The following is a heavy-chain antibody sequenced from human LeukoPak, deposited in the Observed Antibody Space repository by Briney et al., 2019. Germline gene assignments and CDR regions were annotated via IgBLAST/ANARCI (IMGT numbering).Heavy chain of an antibody. CDR2: FYPDDSDS. J-gene: IGHJ5*02. V-gene: IGHV5-51*01. Sequence: ESLMILSETASDSFTRYYNGCWLQKPAGNGEEWVAFYPDDSDSRYSPSFQGQVVISADRSIRTAYLQWNSLKTSDAAVYYCVRQRGSSGTINHFDPWGQGTLVTVSS. CDR1: SDSFTRYY. CDR3: VRQRGSSGTINHFDP. D-gene: IGHD3-10*01.